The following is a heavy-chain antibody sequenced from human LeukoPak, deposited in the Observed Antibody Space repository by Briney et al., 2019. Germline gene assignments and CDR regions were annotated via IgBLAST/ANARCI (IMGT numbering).Heavy chain of an antibody. V-gene: IGHV6-1*01. D-gene: IGHD3-3*01. CDR1: GDSVSSNGAS. CDR2: TYYRSQQWHS. CDR3: GRETDFGVVTN. J-gene: IGHJ4*02. Sequence: SQTLSLTCAISGDSVSSNGASWNWIRQSPSRGLEWLGRTYYRSQQWHSDYAPSVKGRVTLDPDTSKNQFSLQLNSMTPEDTAVYYCGRETDFGVVTNWGQGTLVTVSS.